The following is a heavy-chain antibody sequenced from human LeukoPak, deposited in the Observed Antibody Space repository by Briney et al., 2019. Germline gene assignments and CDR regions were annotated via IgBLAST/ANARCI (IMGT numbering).Heavy chain of an antibody. Sequence: GGSLRLSCAASGFTVSSYGMHWVRQAPGKGLEWVTFIRYDGSNKYYVDSVKGQFTISRDNSKNTLYLQMNSLRAEDTAVYYCAKADYGDYGFDYWGQGTLVTVSS. J-gene: IGHJ4*02. CDR2: IRYDGSNK. CDR1: GFTVSSYG. V-gene: IGHV3-30*02. D-gene: IGHD4-17*01. CDR3: AKADYGDYGFDY.